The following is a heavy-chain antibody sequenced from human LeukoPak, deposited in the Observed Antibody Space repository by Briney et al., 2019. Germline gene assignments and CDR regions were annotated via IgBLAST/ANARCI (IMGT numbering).Heavy chain of an antibody. D-gene: IGHD6-19*01. CDR1: GFTFSSYA. V-gene: IGHV3-30*04. J-gene: IGHJ4*02. Sequence: PGRSLRLSCAASGFTFSSYAMHWVRQAPGKGLEWVAAISYNGSNKYYADSVKGRFTTSRDNSKNTLYLQMDSLRAEDTAVYYCARDPAEDSSGLSGYWGQGTLVTVSS. CDR2: ISYNGSNK. CDR3: ARDPAEDSSGLSGY.